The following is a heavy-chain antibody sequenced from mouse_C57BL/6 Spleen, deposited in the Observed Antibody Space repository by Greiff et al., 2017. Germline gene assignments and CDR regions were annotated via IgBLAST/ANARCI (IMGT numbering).Heavy chain of an antibody. Sequence: QVQLQQPGTELVKPGASVKLSCKASGYTFTSYWMHWVKQRPGQGLEWIGNINPSNGGTNYNEKFKSKATLTVDKSSSTAYMQLSSLSSEDSAVYCCTRPYSNSLWYAMDDWGQGTSVTVSS. D-gene: IGHD2-5*01. CDR3: TRPYSNSLWYAMDD. CDR1: GYTFTSYW. J-gene: IGHJ4*01. CDR2: INPSNGGT. V-gene: IGHV1-53*01.